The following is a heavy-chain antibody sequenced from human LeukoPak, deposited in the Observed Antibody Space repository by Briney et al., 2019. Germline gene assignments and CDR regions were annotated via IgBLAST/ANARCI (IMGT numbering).Heavy chain of an antibody. CDR2: IYYSGST. CDR3: ARTRGYYGTSMDY. J-gene: IGHJ4*02. CDR1: GGSISSYY. Sequence: SETLSLTCTVSGGSISSYYWSWIRQPPGKGLEWIGYIYYSGSTNYNPSLKSRVTISVDTSKNKFSLKLSSVTAADTAVYYCARTRGYYGTSMDYWGQGTLVTVSS. D-gene: IGHD1-26*01. V-gene: IGHV4-59*08.